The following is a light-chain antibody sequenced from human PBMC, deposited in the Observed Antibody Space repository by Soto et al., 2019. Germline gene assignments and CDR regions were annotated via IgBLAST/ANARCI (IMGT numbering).Light chain of an antibody. CDR2: EVT. J-gene: IGLJ1*01. Sequence: QSVLTQPASVSGAAGQSSAISCTGSSSDGGIYNYVSCHQQHPGKAPKLIIYEVTSRPSGVSTRFSGYKSGNTASLTISGPQPEDEADYSCSSYTTSSTRVFGPGTTVTV. V-gene: IGLV2-14*01. CDR3: SSYTTSSTRV. CDR1: SSDGGIYNY.